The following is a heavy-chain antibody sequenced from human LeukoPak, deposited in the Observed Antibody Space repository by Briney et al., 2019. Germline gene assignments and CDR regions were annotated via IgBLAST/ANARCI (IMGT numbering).Heavy chain of an antibody. V-gene: IGHV3-48*02. CDR3: ARVYSGGISGYARIDY. CDR2: ISSSSSTI. D-gene: IGHD5-12*01. CDR1: GFTFSSYS. J-gene: IGHJ4*02. Sequence: GGSLRLSCAASGFTFSSYSMNWVRQAPGKGLEWVSYISSSSSTIYYADSVKGRFTISRDNAKNSLYLQMDSLRDEDTAVYYCARVYSGGISGYARIDYWGQGTLVTVSS.